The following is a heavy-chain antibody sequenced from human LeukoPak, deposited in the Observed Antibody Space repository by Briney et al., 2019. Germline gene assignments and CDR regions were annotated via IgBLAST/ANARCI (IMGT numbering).Heavy chain of an antibody. Sequence: GGSLRLSCAGSGFTFSTYALSWVRQIPGKGMGWVSSLSATGEKTYYADSVKGRFTISRDNSKNSLFLQLNTLRAEDTAIYYCAKDPSFGVGYYMQVWGKGTTVTVSS. V-gene: IGHV3-23*01. CDR1: GFTFSTYA. CDR2: LSATGEKT. D-gene: IGHD3-3*01. CDR3: AKDPSFGVGYYMQV. J-gene: IGHJ6*03.